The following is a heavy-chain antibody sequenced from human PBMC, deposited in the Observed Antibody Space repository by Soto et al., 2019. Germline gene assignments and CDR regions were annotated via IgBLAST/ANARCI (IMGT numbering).Heavy chain of an antibody. D-gene: IGHD3-22*01. V-gene: IGHV1-69*13. CDR2: IIPVFGTT. Sequence: GAAVQVSCQVSGGTFHRYAISWVRQAPGHGLEWIGGIIPVFGTTNYAQRLQGRVSITADESTNTAYLEVRSLRSDDTALYFCARGHYDSRGYYWDNWFDPWGQGTLVTVSS. J-gene: IGHJ5*02. CDR1: GGTFHRYA. CDR3: ARGHYDSRGYYWDNWFDP.